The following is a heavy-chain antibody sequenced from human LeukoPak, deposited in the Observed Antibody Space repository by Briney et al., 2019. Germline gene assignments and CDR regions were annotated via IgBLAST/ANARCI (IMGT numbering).Heavy chain of an antibody. CDR1: GGSISSSSYY. V-gene: IGHV4-39*01. D-gene: IGHD2-2*01. Sequence: PSETLSLTCTVSGGSISSSSYYWGWIRQPPGKGLEWIGSIYYSGSTYYNPSLKSRVTISVDTSKNQFSLKLSSVTAADTAVYYCARHPRSRYCSSTSCYYYYMDVWGKGTTVTVSS. CDR2: IYYSGST. CDR3: ARHPRSRYCSSTSCYYYYMDV. J-gene: IGHJ6*03.